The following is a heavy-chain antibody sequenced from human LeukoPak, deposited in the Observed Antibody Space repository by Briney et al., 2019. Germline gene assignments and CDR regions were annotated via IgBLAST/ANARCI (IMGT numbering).Heavy chain of an antibody. V-gene: IGHV4-34*01. CDR2: INHSGST. CDR3: ARTRGRIGGRFDS. J-gene: IGHJ4*02. D-gene: IGHD3-10*01. CDR1: GGSFSGYY. Sequence: TASETLSLTCAVYGGSFSGYYWSWVRQPPGKGLEWVGEINHSGSTNYNASLKSRVTISVETSKNQFSLKLSYVTAADTAVYYCARTRGRIGGRFDSWGQGTLVTVSS.